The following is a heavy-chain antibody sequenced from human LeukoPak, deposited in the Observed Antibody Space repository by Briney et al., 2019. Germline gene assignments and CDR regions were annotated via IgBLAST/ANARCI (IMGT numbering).Heavy chain of an antibody. V-gene: IGHV3-23*01. CDR2: ISGSGGST. CDR3: AKGLYSGYDYGY. D-gene: IGHD5-12*01. J-gene: IGHJ4*02. CDR1: GFTFSSYA. Sequence: SGGSLRLSCAASGFTFSSYAMSWVRQAPGKGLEWVSAISGSGGSTYYADSVKGRFTISRDNSKNTLYLQMNSLRAEDTAVYYCAKGLYSGYDYGYWGXGTLVTVSS.